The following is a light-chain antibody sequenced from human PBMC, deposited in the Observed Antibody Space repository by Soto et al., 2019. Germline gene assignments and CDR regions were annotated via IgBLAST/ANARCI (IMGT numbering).Light chain of an antibody. J-gene: IGKJ3*01. V-gene: IGKV1-9*01. CDR3: QHRDT. CDR2: AAS. CDR1: QGIRSY. Sequence: DIQLTQSPSFLSASVVDRVTITCRASQGIRSYLAWYQQKPGKAPKLLIYAASTLQSGVPSRFSGSGSGTEFTLTISSLQPEDFATYYCQHRDTFGPGTKVDIK.